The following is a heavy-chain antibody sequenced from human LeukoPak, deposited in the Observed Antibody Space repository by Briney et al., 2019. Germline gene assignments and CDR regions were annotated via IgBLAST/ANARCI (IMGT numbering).Heavy chain of an antibody. V-gene: IGHV3-43*01. CDR2: ISWDGSGT. Sequence: GGSLRLSCIASGFTFNDNTVHWVRQAPGKGLEWVSVISWDGSGTYYADSVKGRFTISRDNSKNSLYLLMNSLTAEDTALYYCVKDATLYSVGYNFDYWGQGTLVTVSS. D-gene: IGHD5-18*01. CDR1: GFTFNDNT. CDR3: VKDATLYSVGYNFDY. J-gene: IGHJ4*02.